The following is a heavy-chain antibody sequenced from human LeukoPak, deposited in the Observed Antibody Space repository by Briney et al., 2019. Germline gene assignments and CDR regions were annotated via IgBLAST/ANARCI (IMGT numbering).Heavy chain of an antibody. V-gene: IGHV4-59*01. Sequence: PSETLSLTCTVSGDSMNSYYWSWIRQPPGMGVEWIGHIYYIGSTNYNPSLKSRITISVDTSKNQFSLKLSSVTAADTAVYYCARKLSGADKGFDYWGRGTLVTVSS. J-gene: IGHJ4*02. CDR2: IYYIGST. CDR3: ARKLSGADKGFDY. D-gene: IGHD3-10*01. CDR1: GDSMNSYY.